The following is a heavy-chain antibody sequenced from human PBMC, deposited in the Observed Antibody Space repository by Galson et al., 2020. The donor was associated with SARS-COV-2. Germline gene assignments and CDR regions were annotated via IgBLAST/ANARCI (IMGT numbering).Heavy chain of an antibody. D-gene: IGHD3-10*01. V-gene: IGHV5-51*01. CDR3: ARVYYFSSHY. Sequence: HGESLKISCEGSGYSFSTYWIGWVRQMPGKGLEWMGIINPGDSEIRYSPSFQGQVTISADTSISTAYLQWSSLKASDTAMYYCARVYYFSSHYWGQGTMVTVSS. J-gene: IGHJ3*01. CDR1: GYSFSTYW. CDR2: INPGDSEI.